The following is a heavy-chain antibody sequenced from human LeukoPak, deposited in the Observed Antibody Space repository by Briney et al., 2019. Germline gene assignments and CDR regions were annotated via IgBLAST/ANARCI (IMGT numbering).Heavy chain of an antibody. D-gene: IGHD6-6*01. CDR2: INHSGST. J-gene: IGHJ6*03. V-gene: IGHV4-34*01. Sequence: SETLSLTCAVYGGPFSDYYWSWIRQPPGKGLEWVGEINHSGSTNYNPSLKSRITISVDTSKNQFSLKLSSVTAADTAVYYCARVGYSSSSTIYYYYYMDVWGKGTTVTVSS. CDR3: ARVGYSSSSTIYYYYYMDV. CDR1: GGPFSDYY.